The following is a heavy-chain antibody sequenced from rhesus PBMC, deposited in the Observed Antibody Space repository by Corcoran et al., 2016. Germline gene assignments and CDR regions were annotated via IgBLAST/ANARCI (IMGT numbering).Heavy chain of an antibody. V-gene: IGHV4-173*01. CDR2: ISGRGGGT. D-gene: IGHD3-3*01. CDR3: ARESAGYNIWTGRNRFDV. Sequence: QLQLQESGPGLVKPSETLSLTCAVSGGSISGKWWHWIRQPPGKGLEWIGRISGRGGGTTHNPSLKSRVTISTDTSTNQFSRKLSSVPAADTAVYYCARESAGYNIWTGRNRFDVWGPGVLVTVSS. J-gene: IGHJ5-1*01. CDR1: GGSISGKW.